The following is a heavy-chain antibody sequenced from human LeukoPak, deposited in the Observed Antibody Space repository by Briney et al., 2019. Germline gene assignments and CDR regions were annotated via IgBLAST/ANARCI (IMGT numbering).Heavy chain of an antibody. J-gene: IGHJ4*02. Sequence: GGSLRLSCAASGFTFSDYYMSWIRQAPGKGLEWDSYISSSGSTIYYADSVKGRFTISRDNAKNSMYLQMNSLRAEDTAVYYCARAPLYYYGSGSYLDFWGQGTLVTVSS. V-gene: IGHV3-11*01. D-gene: IGHD3-10*01. CDR1: GFTFSDYY. CDR2: ISSSGSTI. CDR3: ARAPLYYYGSGSYLDF.